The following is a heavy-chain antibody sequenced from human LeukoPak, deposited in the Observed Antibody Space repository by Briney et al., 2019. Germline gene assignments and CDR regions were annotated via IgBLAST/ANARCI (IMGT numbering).Heavy chain of an antibody. J-gene: IGHJ4*02. Sequence: PSETLSLTCTVSGGSISSGGYYWSWIRQHPGKGLEWIGYIYYSGSTYCNPSLKSRVTISVDTSKNQFSLKLSSVTAADTAVYYCARGEWAYFDYWGQGTLVTVSS. V-gene: IGHV4-31*03. CDR2: IYYSGST. D-gene: IGHD3-3*01. CDR1: GGSISSGGYY. CDR3: ARGEWAYFDY.